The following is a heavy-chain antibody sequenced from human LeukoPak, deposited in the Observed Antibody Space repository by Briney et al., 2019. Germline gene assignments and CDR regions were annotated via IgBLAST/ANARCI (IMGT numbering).Heavy chain of an antibody. CDR1: GFTFINYG. J-gene: IGHJ6*02. CDR2: ISYDGSNK. Sequence: PGRSLRLSCAASGFTFINYGMHWVRQAPGKGLEWVAVISYDGSNKYYADSVKGRFTISRDNSKNTLYLQMNSLRAEDTAVYYCARDKGTVAGTYYYYGMDVWGQGTTATVSS. CDR3: ARDKGTVAGTYYYYGMDV. D-gene: IGHD6-19*01. V-gene: IGHV3-33*05.